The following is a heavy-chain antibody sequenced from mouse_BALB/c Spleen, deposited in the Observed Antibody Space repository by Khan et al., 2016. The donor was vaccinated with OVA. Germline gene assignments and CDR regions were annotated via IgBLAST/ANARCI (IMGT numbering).Heavy chain of an antibody. D-gene: IGHD2-4*01. Sequence: EVQLQESGPGLVKPSQSLSLTCTVTGYSITSEYTCNWIRQFPGNKLEWMGFISYSGNTRYNPSLKSRISITRDTSKNQFFLQLNSVTSEDTATYYCARKDYYDYDPFPYWGQGTLVTVSA. J-gene: IGHJ3*01. CDR1: GYSITSEYT. CDR2: ISYSGNT. V-gene: IGHV3-2*02. CDR3: ARKDYYDYDPFPY.